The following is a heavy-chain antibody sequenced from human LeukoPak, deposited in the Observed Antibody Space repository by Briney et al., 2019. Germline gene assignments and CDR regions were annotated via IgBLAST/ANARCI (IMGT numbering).Heavy chain of an antibody. Sequence: ETLSLTCAVYGGSFTGYYWSLIRRPPGKGLEWIGEIHPGGTTNYNPSLKSRVTISVDTSKNQFSLKLTSVAAADTAVYYCARRSGIRSLGIMDVWGQGTTVTVSS. V-gene: IGHV4-34*01. D-gene: IGHD3-10*01. CDR1: GGSFTGYY. CDR3: ARRSGIRSLGIMDV. CDR2: IHPGGTT. J-gene: IGHJ6*02.